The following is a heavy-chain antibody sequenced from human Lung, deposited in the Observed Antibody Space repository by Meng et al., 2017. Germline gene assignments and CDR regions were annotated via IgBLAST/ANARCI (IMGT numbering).Heavy chain of an antibody. J-gene: IGHJ4*02. D-gene: IGHD2-2*01. CDR1: GGSISSSNW. V-gene: IGHV4-4*02. Sequence: QAQPQESVPGLVKPSGTLSLTCGVSGGSISSSNWWSWVRQPPGKGLEWIGEIYHSGGTKYNPSLKSRVTISVDKSKNQFSLKLSSVTAADTAVYYCARGLGEAVVPRTMFDYWGQGTLVTVSS. CDR2: IYHSGGT. CDR3: ARGLGEAVVPRTMFDY.